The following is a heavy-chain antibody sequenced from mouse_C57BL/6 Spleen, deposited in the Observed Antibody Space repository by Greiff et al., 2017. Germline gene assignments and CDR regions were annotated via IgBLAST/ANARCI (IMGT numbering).Heavy chain of an antibody. CDR1: GYTFTSYW. CDR2: INPSSGYT. V-gene: IGHV1-7*01. J-gene: IGHJ3*01. Sequence: QVQLKESGAELAKPGASVKLSCKASGYTFTSYWMHWVKQRPGQGLEWIGYINPSSGYTKYNQKFKDKATLTADKSSSTAYMQLSSLTYEDSAVYYCASSLYDYDEAWFAYWGQGTLVTVSA. CDR3: ASSLYDYDEAWFAY. D-gene: IGHD2-4*01.